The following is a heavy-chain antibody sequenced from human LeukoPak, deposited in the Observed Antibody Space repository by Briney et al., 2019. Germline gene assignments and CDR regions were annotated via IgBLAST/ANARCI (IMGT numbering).Heavy chain of an antibody. CDR1: GYTFTSYG. CDR3: ARDSMTTVTTGFDP. J-gene: IGHJ5*02. Sequence: PEASVKVSCKASGYTFTSYGISWVRQAPGQGLEWMGWISAYNGNTNYAQKLQGRVTMTTDTSTSTAYMELRSLRSDDTAVYNCARDSMTTVTTGFDPWGQGTLVTVSS. CDR2: ISAYNGNT. V-gene: IGHV1-18*01. D-gene: IGHD4-17*01.